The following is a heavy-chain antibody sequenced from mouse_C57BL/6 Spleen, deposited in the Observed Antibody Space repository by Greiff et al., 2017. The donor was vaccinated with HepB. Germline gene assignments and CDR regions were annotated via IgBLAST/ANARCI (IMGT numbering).Heavy chain of an antibody. Sequence: EVKLQESGPGLAKPSQTLSLTCSVTGYSITSDYWNWIRKFPGNKLEYMGYISYSGSTYYNPSLKSRISITRDTSKNQYYLQLNSVTTEDTATYYCASRSRRVASGNAMDYWGQGTSVTVSS. CDR2: ISYSGST. V-gene: IGHV3-8*01. CDR1: GYSITSDY. CDR3: ASRSRRVASGNAMDY. J-gene: IGHJ4*01. D-gene: IGHD1-1*02.